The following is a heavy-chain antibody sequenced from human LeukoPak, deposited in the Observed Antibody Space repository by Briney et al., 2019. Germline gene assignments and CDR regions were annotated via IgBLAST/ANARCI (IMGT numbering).Heavy chain of an antibody. D-gene: IGHD3-22*01. Sequence: GASVKVSCKASGYTFTNYGISWVRQAPGEGLEWMGWISAYKGNTKYAQKLQGRVTMTTDTSTSTAYMELRSLRSDDTAVYYCARHEYYYDSSGYYPDAFDIWGQGTMVTISS. CDR3: ARHEYYYDSSGYYPDAFDI. CDR1: GYTFTNYG. J-gene: IGHJ3*02. CDR2: ISAYKGNT. V-gene: IGHV1-18*01.